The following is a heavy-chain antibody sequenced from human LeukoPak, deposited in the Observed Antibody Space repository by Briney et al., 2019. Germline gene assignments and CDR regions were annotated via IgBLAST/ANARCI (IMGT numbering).Heavy chain of an antibody. V-gene: IGHV3-7*01. Sequence: GGSLRLSCAASGFTFNSNWMSWVRQAPENGPEWLANIRQDGSDKQYVDSVKGRFTISRDNAKNSLYLQMNSLSAEDTAVYYCARRCGGSPIDDWGQGTLVTVSS. J-gene: IGHJ4*02. CDR2: IRQDGSDK. CDR1: GFTFNSNW. D-gene: IGHD3-16*01. CDR3: ARRCGGSPIDD.